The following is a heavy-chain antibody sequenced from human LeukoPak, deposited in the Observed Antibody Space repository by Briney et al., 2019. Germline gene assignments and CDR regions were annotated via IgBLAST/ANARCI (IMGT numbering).Heavy chain of an antibody. D-gene: IGHD2-2*02. CDR1: GGSISSHY. CDR2: IYYSGST. J-gene: IGHJ6*03. CDR3: ARVGIVVVPAAIGGSRYDYYYYYMDV. V-gene: IGHV4-59*11. Sequence: SETLSLTCTVSGGSISSHYWSWIRQPPGKGLEWIGYIYYSGSTNYNPSLKSRVTISVDTSKNQFSLKLSSVTAADTAVYYCARVGIVVVPAAIGGSRYDYYYYYMDVWGKGTTVTVSS.